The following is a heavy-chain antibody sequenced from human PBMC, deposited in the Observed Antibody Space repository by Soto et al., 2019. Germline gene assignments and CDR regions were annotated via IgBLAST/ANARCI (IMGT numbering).Heavy chain of an antibody. V-gene: IGHV3-21*02. Sequence: EVQLVQSGGGLVKPGGSLRLSCAASGFSFSLYTMNWVRQAPGKGLEWVASIDSGSCTIHYAESMKGRFTISRDNAKKSLYLQMNSLRAEDTAVYYCASARVVAILPDIYWGQGTLVTVSS. CDR1: GFSFSLYT. D-gene: IGHD2-21*01. CDR2: IDSGSCTI. CDR3: ASARVVAILPDIY. J-gene: IGHJ4*02.